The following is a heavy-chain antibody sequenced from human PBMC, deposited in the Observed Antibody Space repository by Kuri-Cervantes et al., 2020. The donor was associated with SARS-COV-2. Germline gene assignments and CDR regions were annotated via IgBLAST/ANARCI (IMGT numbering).Heavy chain of an antibody. CDR3: ARTLYGIYYFDY. J-gene: IGHJ4*02. V-gene: IGHV1-2*02. CDR1: GYTFTGYY. CDR2: INPNSGGT. D-gene: IGHD2-8*01. Sequence: ASVKVSCKASGYTFTGYYMHWVRQAPGQGLEWMGWINPNSGGTNYAQKFQGRVTMTRNTSISTAYMELSSLRSEDTAVYYCARTLYGIYYFDYWGQGTLVTVSS.